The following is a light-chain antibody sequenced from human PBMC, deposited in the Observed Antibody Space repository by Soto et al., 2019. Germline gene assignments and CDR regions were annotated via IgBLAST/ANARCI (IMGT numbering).Light chain of an antibody. Sequence: QSALTQPPSASGSPGQSVTISCTGTSSDVGGYNYVSWYQQHPGQAPKLMISGVSERPSGVPDRFSGSKSGNTASLTVSGLQAEDEADYYCSSYAGSDNWIFGGGTKLTVL. CDR1: SSDVGGYNY. J-gene: IGLJ2*01. CDR3: SSYAGSDNWI. CDR2: GVS. V-gene: IGLV2-8*01.